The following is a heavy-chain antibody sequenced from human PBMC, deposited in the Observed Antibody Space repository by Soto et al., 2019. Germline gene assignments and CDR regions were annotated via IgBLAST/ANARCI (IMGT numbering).Heavy chain of an antibody. V-gene: IGHV1-18*01. Sequence: ASVTVSCTASGYTFTSYGISWVRQAPGQGLEWMGWISAYNGNTNYAQKLQGRVTMTTDTSTSTAYMELRSLRSDDTAVCYCARDRVSNYGSGSDDAFDIWGQGTMVTVS. CDR1: GYTFTSYG. CDR2: ISAYNGNT. J-gene: IGHJ3*02. CDR3: ARDRVSNYGSGSDDAFDI. D-gene: IGHD3-10*01.